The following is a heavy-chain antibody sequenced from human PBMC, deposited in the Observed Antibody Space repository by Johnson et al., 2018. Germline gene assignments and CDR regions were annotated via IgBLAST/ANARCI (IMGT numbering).Heavy chain of an antibody. D-gene: IGHD6-13*01. CDR2: ISWNSGSI. CDR1: GFTFDDYA. Sequence: EVQLLESGGGLVQPGRSLRLSCAASGFTFDDYAMHWVRQAPGKGLEWVSGISWNSGSIGYADSVKGRFTISRDNAKNSLYLQMNSLRAEDTAVYYWVREGYSSSWYRSLNSWGQGTLVTVSS. J-gene: IGHJ4*02. CDR3: VREGYSSSWYRSLNS. V-gene: IGHV3-9*01.